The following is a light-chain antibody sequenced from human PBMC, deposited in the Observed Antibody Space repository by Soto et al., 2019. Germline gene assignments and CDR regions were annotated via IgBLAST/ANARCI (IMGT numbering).Light chain of an antibody. CDR2: DAS. V-gene: IGKV1-5*01. CDR3: QQYNTFSWT. Sequence: DIQMTRSPSTLSASVADRVTITCRASRSISVWLAWYQQKPGKAPKLLIFDASSLESGVPSRFSGSGSGTEFTLTISSLHPDDFATYFCQQYNTFSWTFGQGTKVDIK. J-gene: IGKJ1*01. CDR1: RSISVW.